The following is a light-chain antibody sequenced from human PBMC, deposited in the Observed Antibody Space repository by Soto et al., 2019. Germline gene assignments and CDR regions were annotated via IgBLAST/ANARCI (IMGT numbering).Light chain of an antibody. CDR2: DVS. CDR3: SSVTTWTTLV. V-gene: IGLV2-18*02. CDR1: SSDVGAYDR. Sequence: QSALTQPPSVSGSPGQSFTISCTGTSSDVGAYDRVSWYQQPPGTAPRVIIYDVSNRPSGVPDRFSGSKSGNTASLTISGLLPEDEAEYYCSSVTTWTTLVFGGGTKLTVL. J-gene: IGLJ2*01.